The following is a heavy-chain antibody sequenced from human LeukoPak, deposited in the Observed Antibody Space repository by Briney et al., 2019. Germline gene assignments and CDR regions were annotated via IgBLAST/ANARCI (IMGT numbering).Heavy chain of an antibody. J-gene: IGHJ4*02. V-gene: IGHV4-59*08. Sequence: SETLSLTCSVSGGSISSYYWSWIRQPPGKRLEWIALVHDSGSTNYNPSLKSRVTMSLDTSKNRLSLKLNSVTAADTAVYYCAIGSYPLQYWGQGILVTVSS. CDR2: VHDSGST. CDR1: GGSISSYY. CDR3: AIGSYPLQY. D-gene: IGHD3-10*01.